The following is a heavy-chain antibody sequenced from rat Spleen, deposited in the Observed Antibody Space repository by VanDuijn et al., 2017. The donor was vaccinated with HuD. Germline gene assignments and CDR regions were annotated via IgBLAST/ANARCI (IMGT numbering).Heavy chain of an antibody. J-gene: IGHJ2*01. V-gene: IGHV5-29*01. CDR2: LSYGDSSGHSST. CDR3: ERRHYGYTDYCDY. CDR1: GFTFSDYG. Sequence: EVQLVESGGGLVQPGRSLKLSCAASGFTFSDYGMAWVRQAPTKGLEWVATLSYGDSSGHSSTYYRDSVKGRFTISSDNAKRPLSLQMDSLRSEDTASYHSERRHYGYTDYCDYWGQGVMVTVSS. D-gene: IGHD1-9*01.